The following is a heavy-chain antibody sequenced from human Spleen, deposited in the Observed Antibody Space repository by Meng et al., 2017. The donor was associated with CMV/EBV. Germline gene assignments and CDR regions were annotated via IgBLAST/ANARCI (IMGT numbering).Heavy chain of an antibody. Sequence: GGSLRLSCAASAFTFSTFNMRWVRQAPGKGLEWVGRIKSKTDGGTTDYAAPVKGRFTISRDDSKNTLYLQMNSLKTEDTAVYYCTTSYDFWSGYYRVGFDYWGQGTLVTVSS. CDR2: IKSKTDGGTT. V-gene: IGHV3-15*01. CDR1: AFTFSTFN. J-gene: IGHJ4*02. CDR3: TTSYDFWSGYYRVGFDY. D-gene: IGHD3-3*01.